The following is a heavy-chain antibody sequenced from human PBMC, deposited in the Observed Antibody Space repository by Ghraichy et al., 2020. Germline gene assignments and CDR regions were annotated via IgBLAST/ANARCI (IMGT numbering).Heavy chain of an antibody. D-gene: IGHD6-13*01. J-gene: IGHJ3*01. V-gene: IGHV3-11*01. Sequence: GGSLRLSCAASGFTFSDHYMSWIRQAPGKGLEWTSYISSNGGTIYYADSVKGRFTISRDNAKKLLYLQMNSLRVEDTAVYYCVRDLWDWVLPDIAAAGDDAFDVWGQGTTVTVSS. CDR1: GFTFSDHY. CDR3: VRDLWDWVLPDIAAAGDDAFDV. CDR2: ISSNGGTI.